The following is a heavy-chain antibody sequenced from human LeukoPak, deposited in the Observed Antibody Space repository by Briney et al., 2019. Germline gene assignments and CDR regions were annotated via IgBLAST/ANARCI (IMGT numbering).Heavy chain of an antibody. CDR2: ISSSSSYI. Sequence: PGGSLRLSCAASGFTFSSYSMNWVRQAPGKGLEWVSSISSSSSYIYYADSVKGRFTISRDNAKSSLYLQMNSLRAEDTAVYYCARMRRVGKEDAFDIWGQGTMVTVSS. CDR3: ARMRRVGKEDAFDI. CDR1: GFTFSSYS. V-gene: IGHV3-21*01. D-gene: IGHD1-14*01. J-gene: IGHJ3*02.